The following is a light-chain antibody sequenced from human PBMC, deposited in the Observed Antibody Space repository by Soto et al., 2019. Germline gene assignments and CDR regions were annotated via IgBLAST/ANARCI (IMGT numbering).Light chain of an antibody. V-gene: IGKV3-20*01. CDR2: GAS. CDR3: QQFGSSSWT. CDR1: QSVSSSY. Sequence: ESVLTQSPGTLSLSPGEKATLSCRASQSVSSSYLAWYQQKPGQAPRLLIYGASSRATGIPDRFSGSGSGTDCTLTVSRLEPEDFAVYYCQQFGSSSWTFGQGTKV. J-gene: IGKJ1*01.